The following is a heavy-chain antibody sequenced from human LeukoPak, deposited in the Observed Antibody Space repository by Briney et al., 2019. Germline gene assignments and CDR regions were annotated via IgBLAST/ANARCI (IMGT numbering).Heavy chain of an antibody. J-gene: IGHJ3*02. CDR2: IYPGDSDT. V-gene: IGHV5-51*01. D-gene: IGHD3-22*01. CDR1: GYSFSSYW. CDR3: ARTITMIDAFDI. Sequence: GASLKISCKGSGYSFSSYWIGWVRQMLGKGLEWMGIIYPGDSDTRYSPSFQGQVTISADKSISTAYLQWSSLKASDTAMYYCARTITMIDAFDIWGQGTMVTVSS.